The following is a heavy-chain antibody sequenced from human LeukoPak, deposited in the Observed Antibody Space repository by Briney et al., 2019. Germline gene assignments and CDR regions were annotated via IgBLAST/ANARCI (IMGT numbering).Heavy chain of an antibody. J-gene: IGHJ6*02. Sequence: SVKVSCKASGGTFSSYAISWVRQAPGQGLEWMGGIIPIFGTANYAQKFQGRVTITTDESTSTAYMELSSLRSEDTAVYYCARSPNYCSGGSCYTYYGMDVWGQGTTVTVSS. D-gene: IGHD2-15*01. CDR1: GGTFSSYA. CDR2: IIPIFGTA. CDR3: ARSPNYCSGGSCYTYYGMDV. V-gene: IGHV1-69*05.